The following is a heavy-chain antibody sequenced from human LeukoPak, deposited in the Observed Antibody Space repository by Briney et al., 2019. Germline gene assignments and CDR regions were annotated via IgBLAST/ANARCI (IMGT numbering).Heavy chain of an antibody. V-gene: IGHV4-4*02. Sequence: PSETLSLTCAVSGGSISSSNWWSWVRQPPGQGLEWIGEIYHSGSTNYNPSLKSRVTISVDKSKNQFSLKLSSVTAADTAVYYCARGGYGNQNEAFDYWGQGTLVTVSS. CDR2: IYHSGST. CDR3: ARGGYGNQNEAFDY. J-gene: IGHJ4*02. D-gene: IGHD5-18*01. CDR1: GGSISSSNW.